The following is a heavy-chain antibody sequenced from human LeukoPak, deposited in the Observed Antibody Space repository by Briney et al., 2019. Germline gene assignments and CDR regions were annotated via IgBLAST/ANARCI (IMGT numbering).Heavy chain of an antibody. V-gene: IGHV3-30*02. D-gene: IGHD6-13*01. CDR2: IWYDGSNK. Sequence: GGSLRLSCAASGFTFSSYGMHWVRQAPGKGLEWVAVIWYDGSNKYYADSVKGRFTISRDNSKNTLYLQMNSLRAEDTAVYYCAKRHPTSWYVVDYWGQGTLVTVSS. CDR1: GFTFSSYG. J-gene: IGHJ4*02. CDR3: AKRHPTSWYVVDY.